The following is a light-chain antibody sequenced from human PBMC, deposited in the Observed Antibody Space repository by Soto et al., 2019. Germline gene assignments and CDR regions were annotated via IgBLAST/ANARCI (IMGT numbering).Light chain of an antibody. V-gene: IGLV2-11*01. CDR2: DVS. Sequence: QSALTQPRSVSGSPGQSVTISCTGTSSDVGGYNYVSWYQQHPGQAPKLMIYDVSKRPSGVPDRFSGSKSGNTASLTISGLQAEYEADYYCCSYAGSYSYVFGTGTKLTVL. CDR1: SSDVGGYNY. CDR3: CSYAGSYSYV. J-gene: IGLJ1*01.